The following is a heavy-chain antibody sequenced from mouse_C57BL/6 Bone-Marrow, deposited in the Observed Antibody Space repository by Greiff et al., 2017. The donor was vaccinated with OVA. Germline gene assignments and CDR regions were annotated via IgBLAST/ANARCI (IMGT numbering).Heavy chain of an antibody. J-gene: IGHJ4*01. CDR1: GFTFSSYA. Sequence: EVKRVESGAGLVKPGGSLKLSCAASGFTFSSYAMSWVHQTPEKRLEWVANISAGGSYTYYPDNVKGRFTISRDNATYNLYLQMSHLTSEDSAIYYCASLLVYCAVDYWGQGTSVTVSA. CDR3: ASLLVYCAVDY. V-gene: IGHV5-4*03. CDR2: ISAGGSYT.